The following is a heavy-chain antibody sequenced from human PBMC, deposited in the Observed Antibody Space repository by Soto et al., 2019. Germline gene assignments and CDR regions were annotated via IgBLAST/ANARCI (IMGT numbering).Heavy chain of an antibody. CDR1: GFTFSSYA. D-gene: IGHD3-10*01. J-gene: IGHJ4*02. CDR2: ISGSGGST. Sequence: LRLSCAASGFTFSSYAMSWVRQAPGKGLEWVSAISGSGGSTYYADSVKGRFTISRDNSKNTLYLQMNSLRAEDTAVYYCAKGSGRITMVRGVIIDFDYWGQGTLVTVSS. CDR3: AKGSGRITMVRGVIIDFDY. V-gene: IGHV3-23*01.